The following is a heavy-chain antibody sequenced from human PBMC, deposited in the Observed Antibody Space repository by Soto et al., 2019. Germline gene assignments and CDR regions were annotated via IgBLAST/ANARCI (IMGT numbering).Heavy chain of an antibody. J-gene: IGHJ4*02. Sequence: TLSLTCPFSGVSINSSGFYWSLIRLYSGKGLEWIGYIYYIGSTYYNPSLKSRVTISVGTSKNQFSLKLRSVTAADTAVYYCARDTGCGNYHIDYWGQGTLVTVSS. V-gene: IGHV4-31*03. CDR3: ARDTGCGNYHIDY. D-gene: IGHD1-26*01. CDR2: IYYIGST. CDR1: GVSINSSGFY.